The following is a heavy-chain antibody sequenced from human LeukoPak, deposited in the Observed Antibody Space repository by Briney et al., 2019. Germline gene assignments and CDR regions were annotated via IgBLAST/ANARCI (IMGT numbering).Heavy chain of an antibody. V-gene: IGHV3-21*01. Sequence: GGSLRLSCAASGFTFSSYSMNWVRQAPGKGLEWVSSISSSSSYIYYADSVKGRFTISRDNAKNSLYLQMNSLRAEDTAVYYCAKIYSSSWYVYFQHWGQGTLVTISS. J-gene: IGHJ1*01. CDR2: ISSSSSYI. CDR1: GFTFSSYS. D-gene: IGHD6-13*01. CDR3: AKIYSSSWYVYFQH.